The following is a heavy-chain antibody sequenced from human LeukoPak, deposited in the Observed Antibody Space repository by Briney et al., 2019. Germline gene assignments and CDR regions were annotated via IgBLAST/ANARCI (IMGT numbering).Heavy chain of an antibody. CDR3: ARASGQTTSYYYYYMDV. J-gene: IGHJ6*03. Sequence: ASVKVSCKASGYTFTGYYMHWVRQAPGQGLEWMGWINPNSGGTNYAQKFQGRVTMTRDTSISTAYMERSRLRSDDTAVYYCARASGQTTSYYYYYMDVWGKGTTVTISS. V-gene: IGHV1-2*02. D-gene: IGHD4-17*01. CDR1: GYTFTGYY. CDR2: INPNSGGT.